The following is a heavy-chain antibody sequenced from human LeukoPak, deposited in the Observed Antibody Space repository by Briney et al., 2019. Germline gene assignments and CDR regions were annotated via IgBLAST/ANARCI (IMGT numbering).Heavy chain of an antibody. CDR1: GGSISSYY. J-gene: IGHJ5*02. Sequence: SETLSLTCTVSGGSISSYYWSWIRQPPGKGLEWIGYIYYSGSTNYNPSLRSRVTISVDTSKNQFSLKLSSVTAADTAVYYCARATWLPQFDPWGQGTLVTVSS. D-gene: IGHD6-19*01. CDR3: ARATWLPQFDP. V-gene: IGHV4-59*01. CDR2: IYYSGST.